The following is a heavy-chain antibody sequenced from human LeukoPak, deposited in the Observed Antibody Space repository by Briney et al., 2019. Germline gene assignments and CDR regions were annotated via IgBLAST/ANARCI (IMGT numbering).Heavy chain of an antibody. J-gene: IGHJ4*02. CDR3: ARVRGYTYGDLDY. CDR2: ISYDGSNK. D-gene: IGHD5-18*01. CDR1: GFTFSSYG. Sequence: PGGSLRLSCAASGFTFSSYGMHWVRQAPGKGLEWVAVISYDGSNKYYADSVKGRFTISRDNSKNTLYVQMNSLRAEDTAVYYCARVRGYTYGDLDYWGQGTLVTVSS. V-gene: IGHV3-30*03.